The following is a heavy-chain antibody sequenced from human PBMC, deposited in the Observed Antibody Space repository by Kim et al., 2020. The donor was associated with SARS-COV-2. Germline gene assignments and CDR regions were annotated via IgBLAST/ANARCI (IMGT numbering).Heavy chain of an antibody. Sequence: VKGRFTISRDNSKNTLYLQKNSLRAEDTAVYYCAKLPGIAVAPRDWFDPWGQGTLVTVSS. CDR3: AKLPGIAVAPRDWFDP. D-gene: IGHD6-19*01. V-gene: IGHV3-23*01. J-gene: IGHJ5*02.